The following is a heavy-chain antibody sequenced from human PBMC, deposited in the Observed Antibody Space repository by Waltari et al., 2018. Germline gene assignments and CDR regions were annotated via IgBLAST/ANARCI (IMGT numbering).Heavy chain of an antibody. Sequence: QLQLQESGPGLVKPSATLSLTCTVSGDSISRSSYYWGWIRQSPGKGLEWIGSIYYSGSTDYNPTLKSRVTISGDTSKNQFSLKLSSVTAADTAVYYCARHWKKSGYRFDPWGQGTLVTVSS. CDR2: IYYSGST. CDR3: ARHWKKSGYRFDP. J-gene: IGHJ5*02. D-gene: IGHD5-12*01. V-gene: IGHV4-39*01. CDR1: GDSISRSSYY.